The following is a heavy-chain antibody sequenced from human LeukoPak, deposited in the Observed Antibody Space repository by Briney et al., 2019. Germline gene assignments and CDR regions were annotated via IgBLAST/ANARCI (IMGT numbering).Heavy chain of an antibody. CDR3: AFLEGYSYGTGSSYGTDV. CDR1: GFTFRTYA. V-gene: IGHV3-30*03. CDR2: MSFDVRNT. Sequence: TGGSLRLSCAASGFTFRTYAMHWVRQAPGKGLEWVAVMSFDVRNTYYSESVKGRFTITRDNFRNTLYLQMNSLRTEDTAVYYCAFLEGYSYGTGSSYGTDVWGQGTAVTVS. J-gene: IGHJ6*02. D-gene: IGHD5-18*01.